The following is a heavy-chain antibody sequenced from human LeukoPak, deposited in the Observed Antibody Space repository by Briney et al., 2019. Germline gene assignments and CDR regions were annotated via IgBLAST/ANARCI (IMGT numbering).Heavy chain of an antibody. Sequence: SVTVSYKASGGTFSSYAISWVRQAPGQGLEWMGGIIPIFGTANYAQKFQGRVTITADESTSTAYMELSSLRSEDTAVYYCARASDYYYYMDVWGKGTTVTVSS. CDR2: IIPIFGTA. J-gene: IGHJ6*03. CDR1: GGTFSSYA. CDR3: ARASDYYYYMDV. V-gene: IGHV1-69*13.